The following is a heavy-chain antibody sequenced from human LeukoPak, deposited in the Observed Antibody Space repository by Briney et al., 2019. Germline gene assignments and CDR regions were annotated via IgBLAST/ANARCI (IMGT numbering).Heavy chain of an antibody. CDR3: ARNYYDSSGHYSHFNY. CDR2: XSSNGGST. D-gene: IGHD3-22*01. Sequence: PGGSLRLSCAASGFTFRSYAMHWVRQAPGKGLEYXXXXSSNGGSTYYANSVKGRFTISRDNSKNTLYLQMGSLRAEDMAVYYCARNYYDSSGHYSHFNYWGQGTLVTVSS. J-gene: IGHJ4*02. V-gene: IGHV3-64*01. CDR1: GFTFRSYA.